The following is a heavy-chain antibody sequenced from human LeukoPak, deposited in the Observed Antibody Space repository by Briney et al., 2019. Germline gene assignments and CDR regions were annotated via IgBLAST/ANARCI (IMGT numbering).Heavy chain of an antibody. D-gene: IGHD7-27*01. CDR1: GFTFSSYA. J-gene: IGHJ3*01. CDR3: VRDLHWGGFDV. CDR2: ISGSGVST. Sequence: GGSLRLSCAASGFTFSSYAMSWVRQAPGKGLEWASAISGSGVSTYYADSVKGRFTISRDNSKNTLYLQMNSLRAEDTAVYYCVRDLHWGGFDVWGQGTMVTVSS. V-gene: IGHV3-23*01.